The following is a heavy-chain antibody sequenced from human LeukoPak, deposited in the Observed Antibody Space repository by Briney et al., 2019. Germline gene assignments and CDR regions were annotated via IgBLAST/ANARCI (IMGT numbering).Heavy chain of an antibody. V-gene: IGHV4-59*01. CDR2: IHYSGST. Sequence: PSETLSLTCTVSSGSINNYYWSWVRQPPGKGLQWIGYIHYSGSTSYNPALKSRLTMSVDTSNNRFSLKLSSVTAADTAFYYCARGRTIFGVGPDYWGQGTLVTVSS. CDR1: SGSINNYY. CDR3: ARGRTIFGVGPDY. J-gene: IGHJ4*02. D-gene: IGHD3-3*01.